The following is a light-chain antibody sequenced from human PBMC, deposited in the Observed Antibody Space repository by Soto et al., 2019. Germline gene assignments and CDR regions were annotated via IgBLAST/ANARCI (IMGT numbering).Light chain of an antibody. CDR1: SSNIGENY. CDR2: DNT. J-gene: IGLJ1*01. CDR3: GTWDSSLAAFV. V-gene: IGLV1-51*01. Sequence: QSVLTQPPSVSAAPGQKVTISRSGGSSNIGENYVSWYQQLPGTAPKFLIYDNTKRPSGIPDRVSGPKSGTSATLAITGLQTGDEADYYCGTWDSSLAAFVFGSGTKVTVL.